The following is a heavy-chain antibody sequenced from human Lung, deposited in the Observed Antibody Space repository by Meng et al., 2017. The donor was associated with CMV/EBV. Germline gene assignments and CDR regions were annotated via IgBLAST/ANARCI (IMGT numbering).Heavy chain of an antibody. D-gene: IGHD3-3*01. CDR2: INSDGSST. Sequence: GESLKISCAASGFTFSSYWMHWVRQAPGKGLVWVSRINSDGSSTSYADSVKGRFTISRDNAKNTLYLQMNSLRAEDTAVYYCARDNPYYDFWSGYYGYYFDYWRQGTLVTVSS. CDR3: ARDNPYYDFWSGYYGYYFDY. V-gene: IGHV3-74*01. CDR1: GFTFSSYW. J-gene: IGHJ4*02.